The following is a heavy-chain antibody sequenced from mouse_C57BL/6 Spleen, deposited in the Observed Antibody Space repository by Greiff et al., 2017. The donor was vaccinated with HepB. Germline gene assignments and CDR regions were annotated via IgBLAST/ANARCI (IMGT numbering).Heavy chain of an antibody. CDR3: ARDDYDGWFAY. CDR1: GYAFSSSW. CDR2: IYPGDGDT. Sequence: VQLQQSGPELVKPGASVKISCKASGYAFSSSWMNWVKQRPGKGLEWIGRIYPGDGDTNYNGKFKGKATLTADKSSSTAYMQLSSLTSEDSAVYFFARDDYDGWFAYWGQGTLVTVSA. J-gene: IGHJ3*01. V-gene: IGHV1-82*01. D-gene: IGHD2-4*01.